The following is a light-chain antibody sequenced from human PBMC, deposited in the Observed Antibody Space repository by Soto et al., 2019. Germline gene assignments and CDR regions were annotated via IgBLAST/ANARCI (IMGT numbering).Light chain of an antibody. V-gene: IGKV3-20*01. CDR3: QQGST. CDR1: QSVSSSY. CDR2: GAS. J-gene: IGKJ2*01. Sequence: EIVLTQSPGTLSLSPGERATLSCRASQSVSSSYLAWYQQKPGQAPRLLIYGASGRATGIPDRFSGSGSGTDFTLTISRLEPEDFAVYYCQQGSTFGQGTKLEIK.